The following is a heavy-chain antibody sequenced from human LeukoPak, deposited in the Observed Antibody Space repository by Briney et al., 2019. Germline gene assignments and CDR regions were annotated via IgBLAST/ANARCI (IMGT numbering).Heavy chain of an antibody. Sequence: PGGSLRLSCAASGFTFSSYATHWVRQAPGKGLEWVAVISYDGSNKYYADSVKGRFTISRDNSKNTLYLQMNSLRAEDTAVYYCAREPADYYYYYGMDVWGKGTTVTVSS. CDR2: ISYDGSNK. J-gene: IGHJ6*04. CDR1: GFTFSSYA. D-gene: IGHD2-2*01. V-gene: IGHV3-30*04. CDR3: AREPADYYYYYGMDV.